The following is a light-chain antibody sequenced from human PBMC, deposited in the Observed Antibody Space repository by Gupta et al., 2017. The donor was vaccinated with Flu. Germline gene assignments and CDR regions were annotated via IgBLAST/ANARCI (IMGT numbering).Light chain of an antibody. CDR3: QQAYSFPLT. Sequence: DMLMTQSRCSVSASVGERVTVTCRGSPVIYSQLGWYQQKPGKAPKLLIYPASTLQSGVPSRFSGSGSETDFTLTITSLQPEDAATYYCQQAYSFPLTFGGGSKVEIK. V-gene: IGKV1-12*01. CDR1: PVIYSQ. CDR2: PAS. J-gene: IGKJ4*01.